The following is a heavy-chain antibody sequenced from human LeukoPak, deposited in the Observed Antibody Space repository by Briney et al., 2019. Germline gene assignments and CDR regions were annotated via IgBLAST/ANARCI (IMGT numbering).Heavy chain of an antibody. CDR1: GGSISSYY. CDR3: AKDRVFELWFEEASPYYFDY. D-gene: IGHD3-10*01. J-gene: IGHJ4*02. Sequence: SETLSLTCTVSGGSISSYYWSWIRQPAGKGLEWIGRIYTSGSTNYNPSLKSRVTMSVDTSKNQFSLKLSSVTAADTAVYYCAKDRVFELWFEEASPYYFDYWGQGTLVTVSS. CDR2: IYTSGST. V-gene: IGHV4-4*07.